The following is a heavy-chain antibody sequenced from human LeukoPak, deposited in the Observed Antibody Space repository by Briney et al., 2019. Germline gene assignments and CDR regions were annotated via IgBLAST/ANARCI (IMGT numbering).Heavy chain of an antibody. CDR1: GXTFSSYA. CDR2: ISYDGSNK. V-gene: IGHV3-30-3*01. Sequence: GGSLRLSCAASGXTFSSYAMHWVRQAPGKGLEWVAVISYDGSNKYYADSVKGRFTISRDNSKNTLYLQMNSLRAEDTAVYYCARDVGGYTPYYFDYWGQGTLVTVSS. CDR3: ARDVGGYTPYYFDY. J-gene: IGHJ4*02. D-gene: IGHD5-12*01.